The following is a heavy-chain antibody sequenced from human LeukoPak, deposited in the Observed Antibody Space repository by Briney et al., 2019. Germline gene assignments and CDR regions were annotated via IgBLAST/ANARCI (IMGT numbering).Heavy chain of an antibody. V-gene: IGHV1-24*01. CDR3: ATSRYYYDSSGYYAFDY. D-gene: IGHD3-22*01. CDR2: FDPEDGET. Sequence: ASVKVSCKVSGYTLTELSMHWVRQAPGKGLEWMGGFDPEDGETIYAQMFQGRVTMTEDTSTDTAYMELSSLRSEDTAVYYCATSRYYYDSSGYYAFDYWGQGTLVTVSS. J-gene: IGHJ4*02. CDR1: GYTLTELS.